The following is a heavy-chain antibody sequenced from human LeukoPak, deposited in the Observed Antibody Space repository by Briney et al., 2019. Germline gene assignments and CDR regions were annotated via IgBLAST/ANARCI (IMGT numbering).Heavy chain of an antibody. D-gene: IGHD3-10*01. Sequence: SVKVSCKASGGTFSSYSLTWVRQAPGQGLEWMGRIIPFLGIPNYAQKFQGRVTMTEDTSTDTAYMELSSLRSEDTAVYYCATPQSSTGFDYWGQGTLVTVSS. J-gene: IGHJ4*02. CDR2: IIPFLGIP. CDR1: GGTFSSYS. CDR3: ATPQSSTGFDY. V-gene: IGHV1-69*02.